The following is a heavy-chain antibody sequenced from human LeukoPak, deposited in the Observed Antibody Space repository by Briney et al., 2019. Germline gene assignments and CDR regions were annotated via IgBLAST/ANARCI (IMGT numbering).Heavy chain of an antibody. V-gene: IGHV3-7*01. CDR1: GFTFSSYW. J-gene: IGHJ3*02. Sequence: PGGSLRLSCAASGFTFSSYWMSWVRQAPGKGLEWVANIKQDGSEKYYVDSVKGRSTISRDNAKNSLYLQMNSLRAEDTAVYYCARDTQGFYDSSGLDDAFDIWGQGTMVTVSS. CDR3: ARDTQGFYDSSGLDDAFDI. D-gene: IGHD3-22*01. CDR2: IKQDGSEK.